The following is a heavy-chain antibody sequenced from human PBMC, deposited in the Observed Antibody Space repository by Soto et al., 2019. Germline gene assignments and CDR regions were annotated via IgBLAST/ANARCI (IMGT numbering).Heavy chain of an antibody. CDR3: AKVSGGYFDC. D-gene: IGHD3-16*01. V-gene: IGHV1-3*01. CDR1: GYTFTSYA. Sequence: ASVKVSCKASGYTFTSYAMHWVRQAPGQRLEWMGWINAGNGNTKYSQKFQGRVTITRDTSASTAYMELSTLRSEDTAVYYCAKVSGGYFDCWGRRTLLAVCS. CDR2: INAGNGNT. J-gene: IGHJ4*02.